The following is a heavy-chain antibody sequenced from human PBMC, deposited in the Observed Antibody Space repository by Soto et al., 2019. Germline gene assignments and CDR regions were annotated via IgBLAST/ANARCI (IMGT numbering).Heavy chain of an antibody. D-gene: IGHD6-13*01. J-gene: IGHJ4*02. Sequence: SQTLSLTCAISGDSVSSNSAASNWIRLSPSRGLEWLGRTYYRAKWYNDSSVSVKSRITINPDTSKNQFSLQLNSVTPEATAVYYGARDQGYSIADYFDYWGQGTLVTVSS. V-gene: IGHV6-1*01. CDR1: GDSVSSNSAA. CDR3: ARDQGYSIADYFDY. CDR2: TYYRAKWYN.